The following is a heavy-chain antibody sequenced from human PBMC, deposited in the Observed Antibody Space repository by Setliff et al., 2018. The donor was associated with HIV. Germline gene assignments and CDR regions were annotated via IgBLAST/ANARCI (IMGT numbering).Heavy chain of an antibody. Sequence: LSLTCTFSGGSSSDNYWSWIRQAPGKGLEWVSYISSSSSYIYYADSVKGRFTISRDNAKNSLYLQMNSLRAEDTAVYYCAGIVGATVRGAFDIWGQGTMVTVSS. J-gene: IGHJ3*02. CDR3: AGIVGATVRGAFDI. D-gene: IGHD1-26*01. CDR2: ISSSSSYI. V-gene: IGHV3-11*06. CDR1: GGSSSDNY.